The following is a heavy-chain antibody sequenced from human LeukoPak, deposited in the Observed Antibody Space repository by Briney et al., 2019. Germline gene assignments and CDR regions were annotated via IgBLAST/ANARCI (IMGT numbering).Heavy chain of an antibody. CDR2: IYYSGST. D-gene: IGHD3-9*01. Sequence: PSETLSLTCTVSGDSISTYYWSWIRQPPGKGLEWIGYIYYSGSTNYNPSLKSRVTISVDTSKNQFSLKLSSVTAADTAVYYCARGGRGWYDILTGYRFDYWGQGTLVTVSS. J-gene: IGHJ4*02. CDR1: GDSISTYY. CDR3: ARGGRGWYDILTGYRFDY. V-gene: IGHV4-59*08.